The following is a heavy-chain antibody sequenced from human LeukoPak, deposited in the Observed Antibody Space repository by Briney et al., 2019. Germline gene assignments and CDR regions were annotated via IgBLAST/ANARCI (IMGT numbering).Heavy chain of an antibody. V-gene: IGHV3-74*01. CDR2: INSDGSST. CDR1: GFTFSSYW. Sequence: GGSLRLSCAASGFTFSSYWMHWVRQAPGKGLVWVSRINSDGSSTSYADSVKGRFTISRDNSKNTLYLQMNSLRAEDTAVYYCAKDQSSYGFILYYGMDVWGQGTTVTVSS. J-gene: IGHJ6*02. CDR3: AKDQSSYGFILYYGMDV. D-gene: IGHD5-18*01.